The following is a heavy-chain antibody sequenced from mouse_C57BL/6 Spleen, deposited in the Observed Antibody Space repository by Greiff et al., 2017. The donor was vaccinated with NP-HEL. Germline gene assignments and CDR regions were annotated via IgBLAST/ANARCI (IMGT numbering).Heavy chain of an antibody. D-gene: IGHD4-1*01. CDR1: GFTFSSYA. CDR2: ISDGGSYT. J-gene: IGHJ4*01. V-gene: IGHV5-4*01. Sequence: EVQLVESGGGLVKPGGSLKLSCAASGFTFSSYAMSWVRQTPEKRLEWVATISDGGSYTYYPDNVKGRFPISRDNAKNNLYLQMSHLKSEDTAMYYCARDLGRVDYWGQGTSVTVSS. CDR3: ARDLGRVDY.